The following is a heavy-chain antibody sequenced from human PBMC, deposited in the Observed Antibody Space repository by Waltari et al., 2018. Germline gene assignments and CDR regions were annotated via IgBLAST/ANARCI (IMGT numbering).Heavy chain of an antibody. Sequence: VQLVESGGGVVQPGRSLRLSCAASGFTFSDYPMFWVRQAPGKGLAWVAFVSYDGDKKYYTDSMKGRFTISRDNSKNTLYRQMNRLRAEDRAMYFCARDPHSSGYYPYFDYWGQGTLVTVSS. V-gene: IGHV3-30*04. CDR3: ARDPHSSGYYPYFDY. CDR2: VSYDGDKK. CDR1: GFTFSDYP. J-gene: IGHJ4*02. D-gene: IGHD3-22*01.